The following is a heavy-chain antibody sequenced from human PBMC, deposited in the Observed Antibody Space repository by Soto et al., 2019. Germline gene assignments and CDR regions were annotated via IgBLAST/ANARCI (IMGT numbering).Heavy chain of an antibody. D-gene: IGHD3-3*01. V-gene: IGHV1-8*03. Sequence: GASVKVSCKASGYTFTGYYMHWVRQATGQGLEWMGWMNPNSGNTGYAQKFQGRVTITRDTSASTAYMELSSLRSEDTAVYYCARDRGANYYDFWSGYYYFDYWGQGTLVTVSS. CDR2: MNPNSGNT. J-gene: IGHJ4*02. CDR3: ARDRGANYYDFWSGYYYFDY. CDR1: GYTFTGYY.